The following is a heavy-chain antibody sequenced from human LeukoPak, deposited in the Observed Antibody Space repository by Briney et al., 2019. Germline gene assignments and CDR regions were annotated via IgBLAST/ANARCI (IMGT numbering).Heavy chain of an antibody. CDR3: ARDSSYYYDGSGYYLYYFDY. CDR2: ISGSGTST. Sequence: GGSLRLSCAASGFTFSSYAMSWVRQAPGKGLEWVSAISGSGTSTYYADSVKGRLTISRDNSKNMLYLQMNSLRAEDTAVYYCARDSSYYYDGSGYYLYYFDYWGQGTLVTVSS. D-gene: IGHD3-22*01. CDR1: GFTFSSYA. V-gene: IGHV3-23*01. J-gene: IGHJ4*02.